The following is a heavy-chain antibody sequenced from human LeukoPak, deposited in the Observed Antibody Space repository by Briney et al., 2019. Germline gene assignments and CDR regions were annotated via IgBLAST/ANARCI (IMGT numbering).Heavy chain of an antibody. Sequence: GRSLRLSCAASGFNFSSYAMHWVRQAPGKGLEWVTVISYDGSYKYSADSVRGRFTISRDNSKNTLYLQMNSLRAEDTAVYYCAKDLRGSSGWYPYWGQGTLVTVSS. CDR1: GFNFSSYA. CDR2: ISYDGSYK. CDR3: AKDLRGSSGWYPY. J-gene: IGHJ4*02. D-gene: IGHD6-19*01. V-gene: IGHV3-30*04.